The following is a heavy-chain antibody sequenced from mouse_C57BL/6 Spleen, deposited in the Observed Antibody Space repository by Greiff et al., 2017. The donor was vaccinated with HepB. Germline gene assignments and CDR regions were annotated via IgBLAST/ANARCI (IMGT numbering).Heavy chain of an antibody. J-gene: IGHJ4*01. CDR2: ISSGSSTI. Sequence: DVMLVESGGGLVKPGGSLKLSCAASGFTFSDYGMHWVRQAPEKGLEWVAYISSGSSTIYYADTVKGRFTISRDNAKNTLFLQMTSLRSEDTAMYYCAREVGPRAMDYWGQGTSVTVSS. CDR1: GFTFSDYG. CDR3: AREVGPRAMDY. D-gene: IGHD4-1*01. V-gene: IGHV5-17*01.